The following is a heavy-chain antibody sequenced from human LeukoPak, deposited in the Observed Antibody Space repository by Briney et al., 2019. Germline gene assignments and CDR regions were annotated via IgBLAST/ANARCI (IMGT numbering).Heavy chain of an antibody. J-gene: IGHJ4*02. V-gene: IGHV4-59*08. Sequence: SETLSLTCTVSGGSISSYYWSWIRQPPGKGLEWIGYIYYSGSTNYNPSLKSRVTISVDTSKNQFSLKLSSVTAADTAVYYCARNEGRIVEGFDYWGQGTLVTVSS. CDR1: GGSISSYY. CDR2: IYYSGST. CDR3: ARNEGRIVEGFDY. D-gene: IGHD3-22*01.